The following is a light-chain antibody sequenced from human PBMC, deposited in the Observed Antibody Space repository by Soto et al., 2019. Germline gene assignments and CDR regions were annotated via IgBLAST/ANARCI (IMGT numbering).Light chain of an antibody. Sequence: EIVMTQSPATLSVSPWGRATLSCRASQNVNIYLAWYQQKPGQAPRLLIYGASSRATGIPNRFSGSGSGTDVTLTISRLEPADFAVYYCQQYGNSPQTFGQGTKVDIK. CDR1: QNVNIY. CDR2: GAS. J-gene: IGKJ1*01. CDR3: QQYGNSPQT. V-gene: IGKV3-20*01.